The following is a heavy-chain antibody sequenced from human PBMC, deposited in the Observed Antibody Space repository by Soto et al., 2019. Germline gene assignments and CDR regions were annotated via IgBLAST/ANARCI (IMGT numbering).Heavy chain of an antibody. J-gene: IGHJ4*02. CDR3: ARAYSNPALFDY. D-gene: IGHD4-4*01. CDR1: GGSISSGGYY. Sequence: SETLSLTCTVSGGSISSGGYYWSWIRQHPGKGLEWIGYIYYSGSTYYNPSLKSRVTISVDTSKNQFSLKLSSVTAADTAVYYCARAYSNPALFDYWGQGTLVTVSS. CDR2: IYYSGST. V-gene: IGHV4-31*03.